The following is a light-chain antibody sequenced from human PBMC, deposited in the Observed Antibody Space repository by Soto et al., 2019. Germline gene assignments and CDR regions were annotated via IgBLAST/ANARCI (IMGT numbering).Light chain of an antibody. CDR3: QQYKSPPWT. CDR2: RAS. CDR1: ESINNW. V-gene: IGKV1-5*03. Sequence: DIQMTQSPPTLSASVGDRVTISCRASESINNWLAWYQHKPGKAPKLLIYRASSLESGVPSRFSGSGSWTEFTLTISRLQPDDFSTYYWQQYKSPPWTFGQGTKVEIK. J-gene: IGKJ1*01.